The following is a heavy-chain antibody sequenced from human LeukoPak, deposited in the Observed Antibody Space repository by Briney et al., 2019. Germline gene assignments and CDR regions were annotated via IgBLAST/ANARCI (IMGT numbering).Heavy chain of an antibody. J-gene: IGHJ4*02. Sequence: GSLRLSCAASGFTFSSYAMIWVRQAPGKGLEWVSGISAGGNSPYYADSVKGRFTISRDNSKNTLYSQMNSLRAEDTAVYYCAKDTLIAVPGLYYFDYWGQGTLVTVSS. V-gene: IGHV3-23*01. D-gene: IGHD6-19*01. CDR3: AKDTLIAVPGLYYFDY. CDR1: GFTFSSYA. CDR2: ISAGGNSP.